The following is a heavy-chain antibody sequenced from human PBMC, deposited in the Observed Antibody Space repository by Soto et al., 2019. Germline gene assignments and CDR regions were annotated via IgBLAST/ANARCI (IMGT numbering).Heavy chain of an antibody. D-gene: IGHD4-17*01. J-gene: IGHJ4*02. CDR2: IWYDGSNK. CDR1: GFTFSSYG. V-gene: IGHV3-33*01. CDR3: ARDMRATVTYYFDY. Sequence: GGSLRLSCAASGFTFSSYGMHWVRQAPGKGLEWVAVIWYDGSNKYYADSVKGRFTISRDNSKNTLYLQMNSLRAEDTAVYYCARDMRATVTYYFDYWGQGTLVTVSS.